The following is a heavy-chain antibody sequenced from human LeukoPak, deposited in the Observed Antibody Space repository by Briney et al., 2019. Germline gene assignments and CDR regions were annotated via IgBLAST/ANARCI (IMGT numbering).Heavy chain of an antibody. CDR3: ARAPGVDTAMPIGY. CDR2: MNPNSGNT. V-gene: IGHV1-8*01. J-gene: IGHJ4*02. Sequence: ASVKVSCKASGYTFTSYDINWVRQATGQGLEWMGWMNPNSGNTGYAQKFQGRVTMTRNTSISTAYMELSSLRSEDTAVYYCARAPGVDTAMPIGYWGQGTLVTVSS. CDR1: GYTFTSYD. D-gene: IGHD5-18*01.